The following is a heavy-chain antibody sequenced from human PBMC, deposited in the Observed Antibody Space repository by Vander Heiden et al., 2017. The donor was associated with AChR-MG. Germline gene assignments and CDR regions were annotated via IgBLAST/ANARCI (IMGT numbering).Heavy chain of an antibody. J-gene: IGHJ6*02. CDR2: IIPILGTA. Sequence: QVQLVQSGAEVKKPGSSVKVSCKASGGIFSSYAISGGRQAPGQGIEWMGGIIPILGTANYDQKFQGRVTITADKPTSTAYMELSSLRSEDTAVYYCATYNWNYYYYGMDVWGQGTTVTVSS. V-gene: IGHV1-69*06. CDR1: GGIFSSYA. D-gene: IGHD1-20*01. CDR3: ATYNWNYYYYGMDV.